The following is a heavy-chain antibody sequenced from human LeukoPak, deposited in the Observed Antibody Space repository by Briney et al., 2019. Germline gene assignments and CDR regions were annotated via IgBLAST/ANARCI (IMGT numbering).Heavy chain of an antibody. Sequence: SETLSLTCAVYGGSFSGYYWSWIRQPAGKGLEWLGRIYTSGSTNYNPSLKSRVTMSVDTSKNQFSLKLSSVTAADTAVYYCTRDSFNYNGSGFDYWGQGTLVTVSS. CDR2: IYTSGST. CDR3: TRDSFNYNGSGFDY. D-gene: IGHD3-10*01. CDR1: GGSFSGYY. J-gene: IGHJ4*02. V-gene: IGHV4-4*07.